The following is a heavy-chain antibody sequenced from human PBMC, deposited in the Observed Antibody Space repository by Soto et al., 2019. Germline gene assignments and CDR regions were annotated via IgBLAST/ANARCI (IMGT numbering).Heavy chain of an antibody. Sequence: ASVKVSCKASGYTFTIYARDWVRQAPGQRLEWMGWINADNGNTKYSQKLQGRVTITRDTSASTAYMELNSLRSEATAVYYCARQGTTVFPQDWFDPWGPGTLVTVSS. J-gene: IGHJ5*02. CDR2: INADNGNT. CDR3: ARQGTTVFPQDWFDP. CDR1: GYTFTIYA. V-gene: IGHV1-3*01. D-gene: IGHD4-17*01.